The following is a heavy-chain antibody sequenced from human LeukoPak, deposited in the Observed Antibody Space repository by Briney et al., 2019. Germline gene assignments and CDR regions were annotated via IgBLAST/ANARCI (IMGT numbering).Heavy chain of an antibody. D-gene: IGHD6-6*01. J-gene: IGHJ4*02. CDR1: GFTLNCYR. Sequence: GGSLRLSCAASGFTLNCYRMNWVRQAPEKGLEWVASISSSSSYIYYADSEKGRFTISRDNEQNSLYLQMNSLRAEETAVYDSAIHSATKELVARGKYFDYWGQGTLVTDSS. V-gene: IGHV3-21*01. CDR3: AIHSATKELVARGKYFDY. CDR2: ISSSSSYI.